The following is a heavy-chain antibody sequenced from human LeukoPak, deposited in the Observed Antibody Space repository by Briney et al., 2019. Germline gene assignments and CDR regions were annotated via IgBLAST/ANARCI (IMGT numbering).Heavy chain of an antibody. V-gene: IGHV4-39*01. CDR2: TYYSGST. D-gene: IGHD3-10*01. Sequence: SEAPCLTCTVSGGSISSSSYYWGCVRQPPGKGLEWVGCTYYSGSTSYNPSLKSRVTISVDTSKDQFSLKLSSVTAADTAVYYCGTPMVRGERVNWGPGNLCTVSS. CDR3: GTPMVRGERVN. J-gene: IGHJ4*03. CDR1: GGSISSSSYY.